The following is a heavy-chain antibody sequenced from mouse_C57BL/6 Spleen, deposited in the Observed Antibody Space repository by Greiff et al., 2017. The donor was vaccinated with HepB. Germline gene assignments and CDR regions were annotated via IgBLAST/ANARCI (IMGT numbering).Heavy chain of an antibody. J-gene: IGHJ4*01. D-gene: IGHD1-1*01. CDR2: IDPNSGGT. Sequence: QVQLQQPGAELVKPGASVKLSCKASGYTFTSYWMHWVKQRPGRGLEWIGRIDPNSGGTKYNEKFKSKATLTVDKPSSTAYMQLSSLTSEDSAVYYCARYAITTVVATDAMDYWGQGTSVTVSS. CDR3: ARYAITTVVATDAMDY. V-gene: IGHV1-72*01. CDR1: GYTFTSYW.